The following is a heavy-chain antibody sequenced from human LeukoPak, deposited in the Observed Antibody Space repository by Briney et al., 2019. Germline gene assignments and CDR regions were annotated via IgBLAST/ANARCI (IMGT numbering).Heavy chain of an antibody. CDR1: GFTFSSYS. Sequence: GGSLRLSCAASGFTFSSYSMNWVRQAPGKGPEWVSSISSSSSYIYYADSVKGRFTISRDNAKNSLYLQMNSLRAEDTAVYYCARCPISSGYYYLDYWGQGTLVTVSS. CDR2: ISSSSSYI. V-gene: IGHV3-21*01. J-gene: IGHJ4*02. D-gene: IGHD3-22*01. CDR3: ARCPISSGYYYLDY.